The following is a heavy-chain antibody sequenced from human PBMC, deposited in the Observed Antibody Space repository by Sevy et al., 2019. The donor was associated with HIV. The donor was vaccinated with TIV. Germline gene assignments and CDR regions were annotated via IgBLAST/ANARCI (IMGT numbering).Heavy chain of an antibody. Sequence: GGSLRLSCAASGFAFPEYSMSWIRQAPGKGLEWVATLSFGCGKINYAGSVKGRFTISRDNSKNSFYLQMDNLRVEDTALYYCAREGCSRPHDYWGQGTRVTVSS. CDR1: GFAFPEYS. D-gene: IGHD2-8*01. CDR2: LSFGCGKI. J-gene: IGHJ4*02. CDR3: AREGCSRPHDY. V-gene: IGHV3-23*01.